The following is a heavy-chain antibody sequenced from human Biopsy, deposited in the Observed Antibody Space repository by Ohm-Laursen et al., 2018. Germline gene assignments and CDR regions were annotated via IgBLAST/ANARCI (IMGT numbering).Heavy chain of an antibody. CDR2: ITQSGST. D-gene: IGHD6-13*01. Sequence: ETLSLTCAVYGGSFNGYFWSWIRQPPGKGLEWIGDITQSGSTNYSPSLKSRVTIAVDTAKKQFSLSLRSVTAADTAVYYCARVPLPGIGAAYQGRFLYGMDVWGQGTTVSVSS. CDR1: GGSFNGYF. V-gene: IGHV4-34*01. CDR3: ARVPLPGIGAAYQGRFLYGMDV. J-gene: IGHJ6*02.